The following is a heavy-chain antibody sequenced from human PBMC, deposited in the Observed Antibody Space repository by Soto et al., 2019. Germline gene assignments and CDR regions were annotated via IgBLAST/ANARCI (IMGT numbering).Heavy chain of an antibody. D-gene: IGHD1-26*01. Sequence: QVQLVQSGAEVKKPGSSVKVSCKASGGTFSSYTISWVRQAPGQGLEWMGRTIPILGIANYAQKFQGRVTITADKSTSTAYMELSSLRSEDTAVYYCARFIVGATTGYFDYWGQGTLVTVSS. J-gene: IGHJ4*02. V-gene: IGHV1-69*02. CDR2: TIPILGIA. CDR1: GGTFSSYT. CDR3: ARFIVGATTGYFDY.